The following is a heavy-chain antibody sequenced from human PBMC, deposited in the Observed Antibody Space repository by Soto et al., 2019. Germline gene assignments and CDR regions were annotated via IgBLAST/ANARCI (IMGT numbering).Heavy chain of an antibody. CDR1: GGSFKSGSYS. Sequence: PSETLSLTCTVSGGSFKSGSYSWSWIRQTPGKGLEWIGYVYHTGRTSYNPPLKNRVSISMDTSKNQFSLNLDSVTAADTAVYFCARDFAYFDSWGQGTLVTVSS. V-gene: IGHV4-61*01. CDR3: ARDFAYFDS. CDR2: VYHTGRT. D-gene: IGHD3-3*01. J-gene: IGHJ4*02.